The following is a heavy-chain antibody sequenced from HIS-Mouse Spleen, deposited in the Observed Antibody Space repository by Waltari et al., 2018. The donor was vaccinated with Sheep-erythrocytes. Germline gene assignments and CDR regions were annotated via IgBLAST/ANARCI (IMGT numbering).Heavy chain of an antibody. D-gene: IGHD7-27*01. CDR2: INHSGST. V-gene: IGHV4-34*01. Sequence: QVQLQQWGAGLLKPSETLSLTCAVYGGSFSGYYFSWIRQPPGKGLEWIGEINHSGSTNYNPSLKSRVTISVDTSKNQFSLKLSSVTAADTAVYYCARGPRTGDHNYWYFDLWGRGTLVTVSS. CDR3: ARGPRTGDHNYWYFDL. J-gene: IGHJ2*01. CDR1: GGSFSGYY.